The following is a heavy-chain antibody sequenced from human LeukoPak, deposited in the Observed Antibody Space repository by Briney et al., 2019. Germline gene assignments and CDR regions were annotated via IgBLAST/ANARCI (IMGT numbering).Heavy chain of an antibody. J-gene: IGHJ4*02. CDR1: GGSFSGYY. D-gene: IGHD3-22*01. CDR2: INHSGST. Sequence: PETLSLTCAVYGGSFSGYYWSWIRQPPGKGLEWIGEINHSGSTNYNPSLKSRVTISVDTSKNQFSLKLSSVTAADTAVYYCARGSGAPYYYDSSGYSSGLNYWGQGTLVTVSS. V-gene: IGHV4-34*01. CDR3: ARGSGAPYYYDSSGYSSGLNY.